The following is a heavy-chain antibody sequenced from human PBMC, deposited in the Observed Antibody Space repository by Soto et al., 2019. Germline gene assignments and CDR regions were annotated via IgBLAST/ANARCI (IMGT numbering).Heavy chain of an antibody. CDR3: AREGPHQYYYGSGSYYNPTYYYYYMDV. Sequence: SETLSLTCAVYGGSFSGYYWSWIRQPPGKGLEWIGEINHSGSTNYNPSLKSRVTISVDTSKNQFSLKLSSVTAADTAVYYCAREGPHQYYYGSGSYYNPTYYYYYMDVWGKGTTVTVSS. CDR2: INHSGST. J-gene: IGHJ6*03. D-gene: IGHD3-10*01. V-gene: IGHV4-34*01. CDR1: GGSFSGYY.